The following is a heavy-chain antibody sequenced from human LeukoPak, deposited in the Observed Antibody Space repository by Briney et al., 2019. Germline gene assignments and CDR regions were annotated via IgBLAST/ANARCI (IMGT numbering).Heavy chain of an antibody. Sequence: VASVKVSCKASGYTFTGYYMHWVRQAPGQGLGWMGWINLNSGGTNYAQKFQGRVTMTRDTSISTAYMELSRLRSDDTAVYYCARERAPYCSGGSCYFPYYGMDVWGQGTTVTVSS. J-gene: IGHJ6*02. D-gene: IGHD2-15*01. V-gene: IGHV1-2*02. CDR1: GYTFTGYY. CDR3: ARERAPYCSGGSCYFPYYGMDV. CDR2: INLNSGGT.